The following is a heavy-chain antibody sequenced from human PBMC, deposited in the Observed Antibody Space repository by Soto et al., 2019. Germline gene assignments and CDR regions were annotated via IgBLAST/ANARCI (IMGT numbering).Heavy chain of an antibody. Sequence: GGSLRLSCAASGFTFSSYSMNWVRQAPGKGLEWVSSISSSSSYIYYADSVKGRFTISRDNAKNSLYLQMNSLRAEDTAVYYCASLPSVATIRYYDGIDVWGQGTTVTVSS. D-gene: IGHD5-12*01. J-gene: IGHJ6*02. V-gene: IGHV3-21*01. CDR1: GFTFSSYS. CDR3: ASLPSVATIRYYDGIDV. CDR2: ISSSSSYI.